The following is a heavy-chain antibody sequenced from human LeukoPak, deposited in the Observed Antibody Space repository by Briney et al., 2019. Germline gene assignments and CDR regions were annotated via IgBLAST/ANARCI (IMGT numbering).Heavy chain of an antibody. D-gene: IGHD4-17*01. Sequence: GGSLRLSCAASGFTFNLYWIHWVRQAPGKGLEWLSRISDDGTTTNYADSVKGRFTISRDNAKNSLYLQMNSLRAEDTAVYYCARKTMTSDYWGQGTLVTVSS. J-gene: IGHJ4*02. CDR3: ARKTMTSDY. V-gene: IGHV3-74*01. CDR2: ISDDGTTT. CDR1: GFTFNLYW.